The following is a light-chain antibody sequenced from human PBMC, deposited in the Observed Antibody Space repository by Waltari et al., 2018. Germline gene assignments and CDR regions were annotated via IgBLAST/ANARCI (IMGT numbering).Light chain of an antibody. J-gene: IGKJ1*01. Sequence: DIEMTQSPDSLAVSLGERATIFCRSSPSIINSSNNQNYLAWYQQKPGHSPKLLMFWASTRESGVPDRFSGSGSGTDFTLTISSLQAEDAAVYFCQQYYNSPPTFGQGTKVEI. CDR1: PSIINSSNNQNY. V-gene: IGKV4-1*01. CDR2: WAS. CDR3: QQYYNSPPT.